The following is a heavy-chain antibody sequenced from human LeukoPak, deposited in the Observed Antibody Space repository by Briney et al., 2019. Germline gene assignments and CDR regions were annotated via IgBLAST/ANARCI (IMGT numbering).Heavy chain of an antibody. CDR3: ARGPKYIASTGPHYFDY. V-gene: IGHV3-21*01. D-gene: IGHD1-1*01. J-gene: IGHJ4*02. CDR2: ISHGSSYI. CDR1: GFTFGSYS. Sequence: PGGSLRLSCAASGFTFGSYSMNWVRQAPGKGLEWVSSISHGSSYIYYADSVKGRFTISRDNAENSLYLQMNSLRAEDTAVYYCARGPKYIASTGPHYFDYRGQGTLVTVSS.